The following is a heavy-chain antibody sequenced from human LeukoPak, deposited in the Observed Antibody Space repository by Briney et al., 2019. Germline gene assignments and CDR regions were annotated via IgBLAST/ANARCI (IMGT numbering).Heavy chain of an antibody. Sequence: GGSLRLSCAASGFTFSSYAMHWVRQAPGKGLEWVAVISYDGSNKYYADSVKGRLTISRDNSKNTLYLQMNSLRAEDTAVYYCARAGVDYGDYRYYFDYWGQGTLVTVSS. CDR3: ARAGVDYGDYRYYFDY. CDR1: GFTFSSYA. D-gene: IGHD4-17*01. J-gene: IGHJ4*02. CDR2: ISYDGSNK. V-gene: IGHV3-30*04.